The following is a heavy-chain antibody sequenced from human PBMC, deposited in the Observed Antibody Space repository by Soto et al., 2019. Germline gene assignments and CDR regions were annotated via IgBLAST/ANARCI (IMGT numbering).Heavy chain of an antibody. J-gene: IGHJ5*02. CDR3: ARGGEQWLVRDNWFDP. Sequence: ASVKVSCKASGYTFTSYDINWLRQATGRGLEWMGWMNPNSGNTGYAQKFQGRVTMTRNTSISTAYMELSSLRSEDTAVYYCARGGEQWLVRDNWFDPWGQGTLVTVSS. CDR2: MNPNSGNT. CDR1: GYTFTSYD. V-gene: IGHV1-8*01. D-gene: IGHD6-19*01.